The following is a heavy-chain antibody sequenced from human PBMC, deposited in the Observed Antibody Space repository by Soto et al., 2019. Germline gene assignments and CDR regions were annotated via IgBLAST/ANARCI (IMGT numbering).Heavy chain of an antibody. D-gene: IGHD6-19*01. Sequence: EVQLLESGGGLVQPGGSLRLSCAASGFTFSSYAMSWVRQAPGKGLERVSGITSSGDSTYYVDSVKGRFTISRDNYKNTLYQQMNSLIAEDTAVYVCAKDRRAVTAIYYYDNWGQGALVTVSS. J-gene: IGHJ4*02. CDR1: GFTFSSYA. CDR3: AKDRRAVTAIYYYDN. CDR2: ITSSGDST. V-gene: IGHV3-23*01.